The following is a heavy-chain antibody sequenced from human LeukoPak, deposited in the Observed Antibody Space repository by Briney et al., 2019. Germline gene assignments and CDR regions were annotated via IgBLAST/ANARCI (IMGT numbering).Heavy chain of an antibody. Sequence: GGSLRLSCAASGFTFSSYWMHWVRQAPGKGLEWVSAISGSGGSTYYADSVKGRFTISRDNSKNTLYLQMNSLRAEDTAVYYCAKPYYDILTGYSKFYFDYWGQGTLVTVSS. D-gene: IGHD3-9*01. V-gene: IGHV3-23*01. CDR3: AKPYYDILTGYSKFYFDY. CDR1: GFTFSSYW. CDR2: ISGSGGST. J-gene: IGHJ4*02.